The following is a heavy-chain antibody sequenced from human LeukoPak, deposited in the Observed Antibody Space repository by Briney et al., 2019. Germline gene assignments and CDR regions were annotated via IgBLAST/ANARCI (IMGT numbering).Heavy chain of an antibody. D-gene: IGHD2-15*01. V-gene: IGHV4-34*01. CDR3: ARVYRVVVVAAANYDAFDI. Sequence: SETLSLTCAVYGGSFSGYYWSWIRQPPGKGLEWIGEINHSGSTNYNPSLKSRVTISVDTSKNQFSLKLSSVTAAGTAVYYCARVYRVVVVAAANYDAFDIWGQGTMVTVSS. J-gene: IGHJ3*02. CDR2: INHSGST. CDR1: GGSFSGYY.